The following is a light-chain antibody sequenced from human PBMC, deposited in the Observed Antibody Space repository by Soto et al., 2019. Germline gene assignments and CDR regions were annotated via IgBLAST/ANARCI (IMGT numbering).Light chain of an antibody. CDR3: CSYAGSSTYV. V-gene: IGLV2-23*02. CDR2: EVS. CDR1: SSDVGSYNL. J-gene: IGLJ1*01. Sequence: QSVLTQPASVSGSPGQSITISCTGTSSDVGSYNLVSWYQQHPGKAPKLMIYEVSKQPSGVSNRFSGSKSGNTASLTISGLQAEDEADYYCCSYAGSSTYVFGTGTRSPS.